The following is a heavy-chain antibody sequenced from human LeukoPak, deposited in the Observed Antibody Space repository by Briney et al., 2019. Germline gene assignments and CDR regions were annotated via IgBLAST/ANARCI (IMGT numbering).Heavy chain of an antibody. Sequence: GGSLRLSCAASGFTFSSYGMHWVRQAPGKGLEWVAFIRYDGSNKYYADSVKGRFTISRDNAKNSLYLQMNSLRAEDTALYYCAAVAGRTLGSFDYWGQGTLVTVSS. CDR1: GFTFSSYG. D-gene: IGHD6-19*01. V-gene: IGHV3-30*02. J-gene: IGHJ4*02. CDR3: AAVAGRTLGSFDY. CDR2: IRYDGSNK.